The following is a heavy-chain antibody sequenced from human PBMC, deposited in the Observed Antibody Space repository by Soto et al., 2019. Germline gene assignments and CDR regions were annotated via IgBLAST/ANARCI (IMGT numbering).Heavy chain of an antibody. V-gene: IGHV3-48*03. Sequence: PGGSLRLSCAASGFTFSRYEMNWVLQAPGKGLEWVSYISSSGSTIYYADSVKGRFTISRDNAKNSLYLQMNSLRAEDTAVYYCARNRIAAAGGWFDPWGQGTLVTVSS. CDR2: ISSSGSTI. CDR1: GFTFSRYE. D-gene: IGHD6-13*01. CDR3: ARNRIAAAGGWFDP. J-gene: IGHJ5*02.